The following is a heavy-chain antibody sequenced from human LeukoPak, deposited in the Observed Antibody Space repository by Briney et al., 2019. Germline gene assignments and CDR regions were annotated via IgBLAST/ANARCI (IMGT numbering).Heavy chain of an antibody. CDR1: GFTFSSYA. Sequence: PGGSLRLSCAASGFTFSSYAMSWVRQAPGKGLEWVSAISGSGGSTYYADSVKGRFTISRDNSENTLYLQMNSLRAEDTAVYYCAKDQGNIVLMVYAHFDYWGQGTLVTVSS. D-gene: IGHD2-8*01. CDR2: ISGSGGST. V-gene: IGHV3-23*01. J-gene: IGHJ4*02. CDR3: AKDQGNIVLMVYAHFDY.